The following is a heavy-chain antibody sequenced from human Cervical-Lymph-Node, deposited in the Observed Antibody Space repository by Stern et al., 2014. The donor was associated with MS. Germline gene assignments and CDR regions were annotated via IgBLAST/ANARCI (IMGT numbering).Heavy chain of an antibody. CDR1: GYTFTSYG. CDR3: ASSLVGADYYYYYGMDV. Sequence: VQLVESGAEVKKPGASVKVSCKASGYTFTSYGISWVRQAPGQGLEWMGWISAYNGNTNYAQKLQGRVTMTTDTSTSTAYMELRSLRSDDTAVYYCASSLVGADYYYYYGMDVWGQGTTVTVSS. D-gene: IGHD3-3*01. CDR2: ISAYNGNT. J-gene: IGHJ6*02. V-gene: IGHV1-18*01.